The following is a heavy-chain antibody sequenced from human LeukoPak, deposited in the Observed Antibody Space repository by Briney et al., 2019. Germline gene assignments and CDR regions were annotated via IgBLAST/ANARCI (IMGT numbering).Heavy chain of an antibody. D-gene: IGHD3-16*01. CDR1: GFSFSSYW. V-gene: IGHV3-74*01. CDR3: AREHVLAEFFDY. CDR2: INGDGSST. J-gene: IGHJ4*02. Sequence: GGSLRLPCAASGFSFSSYWIHWVRQAPGKGLVWVSRINGDGSSTTYADSVKGRFTVSRDNAKNTLFLQMSSLRSEDTAVYYCAREHVLAEFFDYWGQGTLVTVSS.